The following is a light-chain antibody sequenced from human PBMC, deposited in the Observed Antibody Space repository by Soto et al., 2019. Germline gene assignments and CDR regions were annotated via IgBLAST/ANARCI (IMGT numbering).Light chain of an antibody. Sequence: ENVLTQSPGTLSLSPGEEATLSCRASQSVNNNYLAWYQQIPGQPPRLLIYGASSRATGIPDRFSGRGSGTEFTLTISRLEPEDFSVYYCQQYAIFPRTFGQGTKVEIK. CDR2: GAS. CDR3: QQYAIFPRT. J-gene: IGKJ1*01. CDR1: QSVNNNY. V-gene: IGKV3-20*01.